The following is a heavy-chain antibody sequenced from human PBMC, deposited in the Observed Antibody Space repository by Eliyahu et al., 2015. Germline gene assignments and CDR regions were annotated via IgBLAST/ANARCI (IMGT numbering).Heavy chain of an antibody. Sequence: EVQLVESGGGLVQPGGSLKLSCAASGFXFXGSAMHWVRQASGKGLEWVGRIRSKANSYATAYAASVKGRFTISRDDSKNTAYLQMNSLKTEDTAVYYCTRTYDFWSGYVYWGQGTLVTVSS. CDR2: IRSKANSYAT. CDR1: GFXFXGSA. V-gene: IGHV3-73*01. CDR3: TRTYDFWSGYVY. D-gene: IGHD3-3*01. J-gene: IGHJ4*02.